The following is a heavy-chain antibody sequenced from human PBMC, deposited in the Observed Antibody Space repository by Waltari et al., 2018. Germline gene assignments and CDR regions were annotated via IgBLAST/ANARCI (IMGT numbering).Heavy chain of an antibody. CDR2: INHSGST. V-gene: IGHV4-34*01. Sequence: QVQLQQWGAGLLKPSETLSLTCAVYGGSFSGYYWSWIRQPPGKGLEWIGEINHSGSTNYNPSLKSRVTISVDTSKNQFSLKLSSVTAADTAVYYCARRRRAAPTDYWGQGTLVTVSS. CDR3: ARRRRAAPTDY. D-gene: IGHD6-13*01. J-gene: IGHJ4*02. CDR1: GGSFSGYY.